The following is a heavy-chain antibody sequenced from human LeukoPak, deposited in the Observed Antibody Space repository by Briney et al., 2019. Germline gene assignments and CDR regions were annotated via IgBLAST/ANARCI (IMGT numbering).Heavy chain of an antibody. CDR2: ISSTSSTI. J-gene: IGHJ3*02. Sequence: PGGSLRLSCAASGFTFSSYSMNWVRQAPGKGLEWVSYISSTSSTIYYEDSVKGRFTISRDNAKNSLYLQMNSLRAEDTAVYYCASFTYYYDREADAFDIWGQGTMVTVSS. CDR1: GFTFSSYS. D-gene: IGHD3-22*01. V-gene: IGHV3-48*01. CDR3: ASFTYYYDREADAFDI.